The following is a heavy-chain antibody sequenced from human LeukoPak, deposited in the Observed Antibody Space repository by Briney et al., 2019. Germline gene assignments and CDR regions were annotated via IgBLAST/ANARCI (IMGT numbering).Heavy chain of an antibody. D-gene: IGHD3-10*01. CDR3: ARGGMVRGVIRDYDAFDI. Sequence: GASVKVSCKASRYTFTSYEINSVRQATGQGLEWMGWMNHNSGNTGYAQKFQGRVTMTRNTSISTAYMGLSSLRSEDTAVYYCARGGMVRGVIRDYDAFDIWGQGTMVTVSS. V-gene: IGHV1-8*01. J-gene: IGHJ3*02. CDR2: MNHNSGNT. CDR1: RYTFTSYE.